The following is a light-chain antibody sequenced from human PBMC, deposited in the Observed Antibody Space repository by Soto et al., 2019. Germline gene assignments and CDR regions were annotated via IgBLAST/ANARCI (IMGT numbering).Light chain of an antibody. CDR3: TSYTSSTTLDV. J-gene: IGLJ1*01. CDR1: SSDVGGYNY. Sequence: QSALTQPASVSGSPGQSITISCTGTSSDVGGYNYVSWYQQHPGKAPKLMIYEVSNRPSGVSNRFSGSKSGHTASLTISGLQSEDEADYFCTSYTSSTTLDVFGTGIKVTVL. CDR2: EVS. V-gene: IGLV2-14*01.